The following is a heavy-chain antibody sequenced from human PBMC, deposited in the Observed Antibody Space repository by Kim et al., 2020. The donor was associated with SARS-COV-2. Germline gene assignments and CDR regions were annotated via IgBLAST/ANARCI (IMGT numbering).Heavy chain of an antibody. CDR2: INTNTGNP. J-gene: IGHJ6*02. CDR1: GYTFTSYA. D-gene: IGHD2-2*01. CDR3: ARGKYQHIYYYYGMDV. Sequence: ASVKVSCKASGYTFTSYAMNWVRQAPGQGLEWMGWINTNTGNPTYAQGFTGRFVFSLDTSVSTAYLQISSLKAEDTAVYYCARGKYQHIYYYYGMDVWGQGTTVTVSS. V-gene: IGHV7-4-1*02.